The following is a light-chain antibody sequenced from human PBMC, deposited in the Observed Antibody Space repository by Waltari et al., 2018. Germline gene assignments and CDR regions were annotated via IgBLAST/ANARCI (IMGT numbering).Light chain of an antibody. CDR1: QSVLYSSNNKNY. V-gene: IGKV4-1*01. Sequence: DIVMTQSPDSLAVSLGERATINCKSSQSVLYSSNNKNYLAWYQQKPGQRPKLLIYWASTRESGVPDRFSGSGSGTDFTLTISSRQAEDVAVYYCQQYYSTPLTFGGGTKVEIK. CDR2: WAS. CDR3: QQYYSTPLT. J-gene: IGKJ4*01.